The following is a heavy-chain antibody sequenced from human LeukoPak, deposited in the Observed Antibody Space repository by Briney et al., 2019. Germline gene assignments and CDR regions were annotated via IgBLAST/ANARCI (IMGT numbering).Heavy chain of an antibody. J-gene: IGHJ4*02. CDR3: AKWVAVAGTPPVGDY. CDR1: GYALIEFS. Sequence: ASVKVSCKVSGYALIEFSPHGVRQAPGKGLEWMGGIDLEHGNPVYAQKFQGRVTMTEDTTTDTAYMEVHGLTSEDAAIYYCAKWVAVAGTPPVGDYWGQGTLLTVSS. D-gene: IGHD6-19*01. V-gene: IGHV1-24*01. CDR2: IDLEHGNP.